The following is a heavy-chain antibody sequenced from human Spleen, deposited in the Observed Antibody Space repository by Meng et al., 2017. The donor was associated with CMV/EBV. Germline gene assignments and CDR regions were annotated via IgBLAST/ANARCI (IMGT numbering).Heavy chain of an antibody. D-gene: IGHD3-22*01. CDR2: INPNSGGT. CDR3: ARQGSGYYYVY. J-gene: IGHJ4*02. Sequence: SCKASGYTFTGYYMHWVRQAPGQGLEWMGWINPNSGGTNYAQKFQGRVTMTRDTSISAAYMELSRLRSDDTATYYCARQGSGYYYVYWGQGTLVTVSS. CDR1: GYTFTGYY. V-gene: IGHV1-2*02.